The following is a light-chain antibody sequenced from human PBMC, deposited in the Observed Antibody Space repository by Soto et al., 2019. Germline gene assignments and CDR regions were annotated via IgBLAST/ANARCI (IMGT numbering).Light chain of an antibody. CDR2: AVS. CDR3: QQLNRYRLT. Sequence: DIQLTQSPSFLSASVGDRVTITCRASHGISSYFAWYQQKPGKAPKLLIYAVSTLQSGVPSRFSGSASGTEFTLTISSLQPEDFATYCCQQLNRYRLTFGGGPKVEIK. CDR1: HGISSY. J-gene: IGKJ4*01. V-gene: IGKV1-9*01.